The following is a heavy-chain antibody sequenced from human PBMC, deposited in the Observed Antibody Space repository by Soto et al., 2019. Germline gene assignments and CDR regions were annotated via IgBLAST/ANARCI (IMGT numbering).Heavy chain of an antibody. CDR1: GGTFSSYA. J-gene: IGHJ6*02. CDR2: IIPIFGTA. Sequence: QVQLVQSGAEVKKPGSSVKVSCKASGGTFSSYAISWVRQAPGQGLEWMGGIIPIFGTANYAQKFQGRVTITADESTSTAYMKLSSLRSEDTAVYYCARGAGNYDYYGMDVWGQGTTVTVSS. CDR3: ARGAGNYDYYGMDV. V-gene: IGHV1-69*01. D-gene: IGHD1-26*01.